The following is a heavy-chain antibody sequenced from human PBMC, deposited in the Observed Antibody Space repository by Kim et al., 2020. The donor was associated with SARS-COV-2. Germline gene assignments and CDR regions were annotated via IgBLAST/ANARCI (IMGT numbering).Heavy chain of an antibody. J-gene: IGHJ6*02. CDR1: GFTFSDYY. CDR2: ISSSGSTI. V-gene: IGHV3-11*01. CDR3: ARDEERWQEAAYYYYGMDV. D-gene: IGHD6-13*01. Sequence: GGSLRLSCAASGFTFSDYYMSWIRQAPGKGLEWVSYISSSGSTIYYADSVKGRFTISRDNAKNSLYLQMNSLRAEDTAVYYCARDEERWQEAAYYYYGMDVWGQGTTVTVSS.